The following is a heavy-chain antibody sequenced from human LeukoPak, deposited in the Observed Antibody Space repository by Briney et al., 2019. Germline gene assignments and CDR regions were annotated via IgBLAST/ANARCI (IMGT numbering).Heavy chain of an antibody. D-gene: IGHD5-24*01. CDR3: ARVGKDGYNGETFDY. Sequence: SETLSLTCTVSGGSISSGSYYWSWIRQPAGKGLEWIGRIYTSGSTNYNPSLKSRVTISVDTSKNQFSLKLSSVTAADTAVYYCARVGKDGYNGETFDYWGQGTLVTVSS. CDR2: IYTSGST. V-gene: IGHV4-61*02. J-gene: IGHJ4*02. CDR1: GGSISSGSYY.